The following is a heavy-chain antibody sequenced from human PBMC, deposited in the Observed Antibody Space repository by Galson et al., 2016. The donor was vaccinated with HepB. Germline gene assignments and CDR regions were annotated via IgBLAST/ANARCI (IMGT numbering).Heavy chain of an antibody. CDR1: GXXFSXXX. CDR2: XKSKTDXXTT. V-gene: IGHV3-15*01. CDR3: ATTXXN. J-gene: IGHJ4*02. Sequence: SLXXXCAASGXXFSXXXMNXXXQAXXKGLXXVGXXKSKTDXXTTDYPAPVXGRFTISKDDSENTLQLQMNSLXXXDTAVYYCATTXXNWGQGNPVTDSP.